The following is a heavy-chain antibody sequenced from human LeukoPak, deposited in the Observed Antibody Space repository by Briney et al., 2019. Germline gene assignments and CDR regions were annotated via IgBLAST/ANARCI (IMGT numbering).Heavy chain of an antibody. CDR1: GGSFSGYY. Sequence: KPSETLSLTCAVYGGSFSGYYWSWIRQPPGKGLEWIGEINHSGSTNYNPSLKSRVTISVDTSKNQFSLKLSSVTAADTAVYYCARGRRIWFDPWGQGTMVTVSS. CDR2: INHSGST. V-gene: IGHV4-34*01. J-gene: IGHJ5*02. CDR3: ARGRRIWFDP.